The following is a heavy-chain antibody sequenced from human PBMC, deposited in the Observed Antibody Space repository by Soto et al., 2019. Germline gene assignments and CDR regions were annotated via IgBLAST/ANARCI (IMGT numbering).Heavy chain of an antibody. V-gene: IGHV3-74*01. Sequence: GGSLRLSCAASGFTFSSCAMSWVRQAPGKGLEWVTRINDDGTRTDYADSAKGRFTISRDNAKDILYLQMNALRVDDTAVYYCIRGPRPSSVGTGAFWGQGTLVTVSS. J-gene: IGHJ4*02. CDR3: IRGPRPSSVGTGAF. CDR1: GFTFSSCA. D-gene: IGHD3-10*01. CDR2: INDDGTRT.